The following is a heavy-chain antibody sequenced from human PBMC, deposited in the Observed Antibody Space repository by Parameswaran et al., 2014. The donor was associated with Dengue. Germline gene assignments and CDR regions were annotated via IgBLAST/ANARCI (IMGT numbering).Heavy chain of an antibody. V-gene: IGHV1-8*01. J-gene: IGHJ4*02. D-gene: IGHD2-21*01. CDR2: MNPNSGNT. Sequence: WVRQAPGQGLEWMGWMNPNSGNTGYAQKFQGRVTMTRDTSISTAYMELSTLNSEDTAVYYCARGIEDWGQGTLVTVSS. CDR3: ARGIED.